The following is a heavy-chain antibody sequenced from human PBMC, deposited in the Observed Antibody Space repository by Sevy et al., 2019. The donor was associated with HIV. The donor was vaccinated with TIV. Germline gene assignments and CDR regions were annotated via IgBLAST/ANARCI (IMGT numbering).Heavy chain of an antibody. V-gene: IGHV5-51*01. D-gene: IGHD6-19*01. J-gene: IGHJ4*02. Sequence: GGSPRLSCKGSAYTFTTHWIGWVRQMPGKGLEWMGIMSPGDSDPRYSPSFQGQVTMSVDKSVSTAYLQWHSLETSDTAIYYCARLDSYSIGWSPRYYFDYWGQGTLVTVSS. CDR3: ARLDSYSIGWSPRYYFDY. CDR2: MSPGDSDP. CDR1: AYTFTTHW.